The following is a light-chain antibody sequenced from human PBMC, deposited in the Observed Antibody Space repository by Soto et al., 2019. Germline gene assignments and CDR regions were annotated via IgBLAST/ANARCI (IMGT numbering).Light chain of an antibody. J-gene: IGKJ4*01. CDR2: DVS. Sequence: EIVLTQSPATLSLSPGERATLSCRASQSVNNYLAWYQQRPGQAPRLLIYDVSNRATGIPARLSGSGSGTDFTLTISSLGPEDAAVYFCQQHRNWPWLTFGGGTRVEIK. CDR1: QSVNNY. V-gene: IGKV3-11*01. CDR3: QQHRNWPWLT.